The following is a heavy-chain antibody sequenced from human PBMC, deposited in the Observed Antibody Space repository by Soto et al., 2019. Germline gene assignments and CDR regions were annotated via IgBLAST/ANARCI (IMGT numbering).Heavy chain of an antibody. CDR2: IYSGGST. J-gene: IGHJ3*02. Sequence: PGGSLRLSCEASIFTFSSYWMTWVRQAPGKGLEWVSVIYSGGSTYYADSVKGLFTISRHNSKNTLYLQMNSLRADDTAVYYCAITSIAARLVSTPVFDIWGQGIMVTVSS. V-gene: IGHV3-53*04. CDR1: IFTFSSYW. CDR3: AITSIAARLVSTPVFDI. D-gene: IGHD6-6*01.